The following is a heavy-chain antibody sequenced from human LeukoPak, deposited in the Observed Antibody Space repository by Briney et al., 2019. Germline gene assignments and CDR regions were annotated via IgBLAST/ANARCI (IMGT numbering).Heavy chain of an antibody. CDR3: AKSDGYGLIDY. CDR2: IYYTGPT. V-gene: IGHV4-39*01. Sequence: SETLSLSCTVSGVSISTSRYYWGWIRQPPGKGLEWIGNIYYTGPTYYNASLESRVTISLDTSKNQFFLKVNSVTAADTAMYYCAKSDGYGLIDYWGQGTLVTVSS. D-gene: IGHD2-21*02. J-gene: IGHJ4*02. CDR1: GVSISTSRYY.